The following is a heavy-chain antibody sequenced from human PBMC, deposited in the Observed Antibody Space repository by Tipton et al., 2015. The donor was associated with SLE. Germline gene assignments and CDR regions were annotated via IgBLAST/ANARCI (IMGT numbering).Heavy chain of an antibody. Sequence: SLRLSCAASGFSFSNYPMHWVRQAPGKGLEWVAVISYDGSNKYYADSVKGRFTISRDNSKSTLFLQMNSLRAEDTAVYYCAKYRNSGYSFDYWGQGTLVTVSS. J-gene: IGHJ4*02. CDR3: AKYRNSGYSFDY. CDR2: ISYDGSNK. D-gene: IGHD3-22*01. CDR1: GFSFSNYP. V-gene: IGHV3-30*04.